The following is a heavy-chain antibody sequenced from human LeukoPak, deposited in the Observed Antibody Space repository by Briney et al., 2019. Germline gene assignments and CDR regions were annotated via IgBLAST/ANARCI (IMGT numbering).Heavy chain of an antibody. J-gene: IGHJ4*02. V-gene: IGHV4-34*01. CDR2: INHSGST. D-gene: IGHD6-19*01. CDR3: ARSRGAYSSGWYEDY. Sequence: SGTLSLTCAVYGGSFSGYYWSWIRQPPGKGLEWVGEINHSGSTNYNPSLKSRVTISVDTSKNQFSLKLSYVTAADTAVYYCARSRGAYSSGWYEDYWGQGTLVTVSS. CDR1: GGSFSGYY.